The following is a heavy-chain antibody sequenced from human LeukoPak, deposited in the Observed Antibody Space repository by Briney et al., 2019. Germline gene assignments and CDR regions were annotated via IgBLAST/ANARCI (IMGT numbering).Heavy chain of an antibody. J-gene: IGHJ4*02. D-gene: IGHD3-10*01. CDR2: IYSGGST. Sequence: GGSLRLSCAASGFTVSTNHMSWVRQAPGKGLEWVSVIYSGGSTYYADSVKGRFTISRDNSKNTLYLQMNSLRAEDTAVYYCARGRGTYYFDYWGQGTLVTVSS. CDR3: ARGRGTYYFDY. CDR1: GFTVSTNH. V-gene: IGHV3-53*01.